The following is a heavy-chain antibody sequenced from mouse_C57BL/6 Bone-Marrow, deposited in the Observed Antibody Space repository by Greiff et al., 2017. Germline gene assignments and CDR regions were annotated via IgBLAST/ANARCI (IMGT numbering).Heavy chain of an antibody. CDR2: ISSGGDYI. CDR3: TRAYGYDAMDY. V-gene: IGHV5-9-1*02. D-gene: IGHD6-5*01. J-gene: IGHJ4*01. CDR1: GFTFSSYA. Sequence: EVKLVESGEGLVKPGGSLKLSCAASGFTFSSYAMSWVRLTPEKRLEWVAYISSGGDYIYYADTVKGRFTISRDNARNTLYLQMSSLKSEDTAMYYCTRAYGYDAMDYWGQGTSVTVSS.